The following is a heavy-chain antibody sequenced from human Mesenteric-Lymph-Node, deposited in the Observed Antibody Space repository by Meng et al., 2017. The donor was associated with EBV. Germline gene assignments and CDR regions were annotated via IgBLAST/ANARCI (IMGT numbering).Heavy chain of an antibody. CDR1: VDSISSFKY. D-gene: IGHD6-19*01. Sequence: LLVSGPWLWQPSGTLSPTCPASVDSISSFKYWSWVRPPPGKGLGWIGEIYHDGDTNYNPSLTSRSTISLDTSKNQFSLNLNSVTAADTAVYYCARGGSSSGWHGHFDFWGQGTLVTVSS. CDR3: ARGGSSSGWHGHFDF. J-gene: IGHJ4*02. CDR2: IYHDGDT. V-gene: IGHV4-4*02.